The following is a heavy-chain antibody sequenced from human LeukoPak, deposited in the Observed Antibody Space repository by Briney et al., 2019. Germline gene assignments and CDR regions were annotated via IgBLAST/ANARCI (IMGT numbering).Heavy chain of an antibody. CDR1: GGTFSSYA. V-gene: IGHV1-69*13. CDR3: ARDRGIAVAGIGFDP. D-gene: IGHD6-19*01. Sequence: ASVKVSCKASGGTFSSYAISWVRQAPGQGLEWMGGIIPIFGTANYAQKFQGRVTTTADESTSTAYMELSSLRSEDTAVYYCARDRGIAVAGIGFDPWGQGTLVTASS. J-gene: IGHJ5*02. CDR2: IIPIFGTA.